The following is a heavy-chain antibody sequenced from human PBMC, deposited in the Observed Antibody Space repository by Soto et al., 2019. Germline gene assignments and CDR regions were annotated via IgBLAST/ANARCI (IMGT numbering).Heavy chain of an antibody. J-gene: IGHJ6*02. V-gene: IGHV1-3*01. CDR2: INAGNGNT. CDR1: GYTFTSYA. Sequence: ASVKVSCKASGYTFTSYAMHWVRQAPGQRLEWMGWINAGNGNTKYSQKFQGRVTITRDTSASTAYMELSSLRSEDTAVYYCARESVLRYFDWLKKYYYYGMDVWGQGNTVTVSS. D-gene: IGHD3-9*01. CDR3: ARESVLRYFDWLKKYYYYGMDV.